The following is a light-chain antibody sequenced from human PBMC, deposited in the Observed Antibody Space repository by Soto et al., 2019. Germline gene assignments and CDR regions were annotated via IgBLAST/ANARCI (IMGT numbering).Light chain of an antibody. V-gene: IGKV1-5*03. CDR1: QSISSW. CDR2: KAS. J-gene: IGKJ4*01. Sequence: DIQMTQSPSTLSASVGDRVTITCRASQSISSWLGWYQQKPGKAPNLLIYKASSLESGVPSMFSGSGSWTEFTLTISSRQPDDFATYYCQPYNSYPLTFGGGTKVEIK. CDR3: QPYNSYPLT.